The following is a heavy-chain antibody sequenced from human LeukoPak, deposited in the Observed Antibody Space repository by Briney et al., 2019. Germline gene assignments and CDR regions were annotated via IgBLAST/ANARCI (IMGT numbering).Heavy chain of an antibody. CDR1: GFAFSSYA. V-gene: IGHV3-23*01. CDR2: ITGGLKST. CDR3: AKRPKGYFDY. J-gene: IGHJ4*02. Sequence: PGGSLRLSCAASGFAFSSYAMSWVRQAPGKGLEWVSTITGGLKSTYYAGSVKGRFTISRDNSKNTLYLQMNSLRAEDTAVYYCAKRPKGYFDYWGQGTLVTVSS.